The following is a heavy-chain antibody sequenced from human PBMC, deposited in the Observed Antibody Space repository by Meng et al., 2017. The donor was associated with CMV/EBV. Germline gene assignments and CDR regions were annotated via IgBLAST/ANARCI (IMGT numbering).Heavy chain of an antibody. CDR3: AKPTYCGGDGYWALFDY. CDR1: GFTFSSYA. Sequence: GESLKISCAASGFTFSSYAMSWFRQAPGKGLEWVSYISGSSGSIYYADSVKGRFTISRDNSKNTLYLQMNSLRAQDTAVYYCAKPTYCGGDGYWALFDYWGQGTLVTVSS. CDR2: ISGSSGSI. V-gene: IGHV3-23*01. D-gene: IGHD2-21*01. J-gene: IGHJ4*02.